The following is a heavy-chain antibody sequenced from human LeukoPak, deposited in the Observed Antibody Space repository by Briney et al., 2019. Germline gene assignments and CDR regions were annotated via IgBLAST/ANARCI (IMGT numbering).Heavy chain of an antibody. CDR3: ARENGIAVAVNFDY. Sequence: GGSLRLSCAASGFTFSSYAMHWVRQAPGKGLEWVAVISYDGSNKYYADSVKGRFTISRDNSKNTLYLQMNSLRAEDTAVYYCARENGIAVAVNFDYWGQGTLVTVSS. CDR1: GFTFSSYA. D-gene: IGHD6-19*01. J-gene: IGHJ4*02. CDR2: ISYDGSNK. V-gene: IGHV3-30-3*01.